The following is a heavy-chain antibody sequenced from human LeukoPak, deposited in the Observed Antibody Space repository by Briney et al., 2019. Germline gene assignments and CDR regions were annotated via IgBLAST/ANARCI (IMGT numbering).Heavy chain of an antibody. J-gene: IGHJ5*02. CDR2: ISDDGSNK. D-gene: IGHD6-13*01. CDR3: ARERIAATATGWFDP. V-gene: IGHV3-30*04. CDR1: GFTFSSHA. Sequence: GGSLRLSCAASGFTFSSHAMHWFGQAPAKGLGWVAIISDDGSNKYYADSVKGRFTISRDNSKNTLYLQMNSLRAEDTAMYYCARERIAATATGWFDPWGQGTLVTVSS.